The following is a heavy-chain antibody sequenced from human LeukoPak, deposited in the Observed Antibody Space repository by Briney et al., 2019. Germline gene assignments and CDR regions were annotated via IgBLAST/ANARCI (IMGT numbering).Heavy chain of an antibody. D-gene: IGHD3-9*01. J-gene: IGHJ3*02. V-gene: IGHV4-4*07. Sequence: SETLSLTCTVSGGSISSYYWSWIRQPAGKGLEWIGRIFTIGSTNYNPSLKSRVTMSVDTSKNHFSLKLSSVTAADTAVYYCARDHVLRYFDWLEAFDIWGQGTMVTVSS. CDR2: IFTIGST. CDR3: ARDHVLRYFDWLEAFDI. CDR1: GGSISSYY.